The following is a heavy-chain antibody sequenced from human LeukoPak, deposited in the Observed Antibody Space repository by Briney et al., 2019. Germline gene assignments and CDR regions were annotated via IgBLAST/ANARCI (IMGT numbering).Heavy chain of an antibody. D-gene: IGHD3-22*01. J-gene: IGHJ4*02. Sequence: SETLSLTCTVSGYSISSGYYWGWIRQPAGKGLEWIGRIYTSGSTNYNPSLKSRVTISVDTSKNQFPLKLSSVTAADTAVYYCARADSSGWGDFDYWGQGTLVTVSS. CDR3: ARADSSGWGDFDY. CDR2: IYTSGST. V-gene: IGHV4-61*02. CDR1: GYSISSGYY.